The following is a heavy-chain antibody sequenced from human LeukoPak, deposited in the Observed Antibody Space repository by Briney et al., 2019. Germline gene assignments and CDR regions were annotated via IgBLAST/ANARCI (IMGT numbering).Heavy chain of an antibody. CDR2: IRYNGNNQ. V-gene: IGHV3-30*02. J-gene: IGHJ4*02. CDR3: ASTIAAAGTDFDY. Sequence: GGSLRLSCAASGFTFNNYGMHWVRQAPGKGLEWVAFIRYNGNNQYYADSVKGRFTISRDNSKNTLYLQMNSLRAEDTAVYYCASTIAAAGTDFDYWGQGTLVTVSS. CDR1: GFTFNNYG. D-gene: IGHD6-13*01.